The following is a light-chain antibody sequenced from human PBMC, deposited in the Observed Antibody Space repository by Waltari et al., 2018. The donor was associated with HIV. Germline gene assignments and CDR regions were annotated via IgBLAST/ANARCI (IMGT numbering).Light chain of an antibody. CDR2: RNN. Sequence: QSVLTQPPSASGTPGQRVTISCSGSSSNIRYNYVYWYQQFPGTAPKLLIYRNNQRPSGVPDRFSGSKSGTSASLAITGLRSEDEAEYYCAAWDDSLTTWVFGGGTKVTVL. J-gene: IGLJ3*02. CDR3: AAWDDSLTTWV. CDR1: SSNIRYNY. V-gene: IGLV1-47*01.